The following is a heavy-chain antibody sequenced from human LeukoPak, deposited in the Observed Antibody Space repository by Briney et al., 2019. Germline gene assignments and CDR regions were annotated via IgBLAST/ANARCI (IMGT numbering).Heavy chain of an antibody. CDR2: IHISGST. D-gene: IGHD3-22*01. CDR3: ARDLRGSSGFYYGD. V-gene: IGHV4-61*02. Sequence: SETLSLTCTVSGGSISSGTYYWSWIRQPAGKGLEWIGRIHISGSTNYNPSLKSRVTISVDTSKNQFSLKLSSVTAADTAVYYCARDLRGSSGFYYGDWGRGTLVTVSS. J-gene: IGHJ4*02. CDR1: GGSISSGTYY.